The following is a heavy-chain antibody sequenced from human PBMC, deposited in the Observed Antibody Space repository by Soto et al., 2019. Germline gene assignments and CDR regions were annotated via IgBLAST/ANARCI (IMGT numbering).Heavy chain of an antibody. D-gene: IGHD5-12*01. V-gene: IGHV3-11*05. J-gene: IGHJ4*02. CDR3: ARDHHRYSGYDYVDY. CDR2: ISSSSSYT. CDR1: GFTFSDYY. Sequence: VQLVESGGGLVKPGGSLRLSCAASGFTFSDYYMSWIRQAPGKGLEWVSYISSSSSYTNYADSVKGRFTISRDNAKNSLYLQMNSLRAEDTAVYYCARDHHRYSGYDYVDYWGQGTLVTVSS.